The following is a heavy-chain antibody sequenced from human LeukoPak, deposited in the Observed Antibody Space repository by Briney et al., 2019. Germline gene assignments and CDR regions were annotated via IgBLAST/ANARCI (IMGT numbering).Heavy chain of an antibody. Sequence: SETLSLTCTVSGGSISLGSYFWGWIRQPPGKGLEWIGSIYYTGSTYYNPSLKSRGTISVDTSKNQFSLKLNSVTAADTALYYCARQRVRDFDYWGQGTLATVSS. CDR2: IYYTGST. V-gene: IGHV4-39*01. J-gene: IGHJ4*01. CDR3: ARQRVRDFDY. D-gene: IGHD5/OR15-5a*01. CDR1: GGSISLGSYF.